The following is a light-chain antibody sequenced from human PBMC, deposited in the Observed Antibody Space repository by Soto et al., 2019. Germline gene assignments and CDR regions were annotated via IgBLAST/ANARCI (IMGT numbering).Light chain of an antibody. Sequence: QSALTKPPSAYGSPGQSVTISCTGTSSDVGGYNYVSWYQQHPGKAPKLMIYDVSKRPSGVPDRFSGSKSGNTASLTVSGLQAEDEADYYCSSYAGTNIHYVFGTGTKVTVL. CDR2: DVS. V-gene: IGLV2-8*01. J-gene: IGLJ1*01. CDR1: SSDVGGYNY. CDR3: SSYAGTNIHYV.